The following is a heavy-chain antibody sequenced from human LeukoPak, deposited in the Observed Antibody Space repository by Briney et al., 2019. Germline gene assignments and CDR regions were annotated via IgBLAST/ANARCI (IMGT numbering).Heavy chain of an antibody. J-gene: IGHJ4*02. CDR1: GFTFSSYG. Sequence: AGGSLRLSCAASGFTFSSYGMHLVRQAPGKGLEWVAFIRYDGSNKYYADSVKGRFTISRDNSKNTLYLQMNSLRAEDTAVYYCAKEDIVVVPAAMNFDYWGQGTLVTVX. D-gene: IGHD2-2*01. CDR2: IRYDGSNK. V-gene: IGHV3-30*02. CDR3: AKEDIVVVPAAMNFDY.